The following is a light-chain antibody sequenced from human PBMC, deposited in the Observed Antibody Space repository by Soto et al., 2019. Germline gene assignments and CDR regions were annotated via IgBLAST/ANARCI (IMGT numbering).Light chain of an antibody. CDR1: SSNIGSNS. J-gene: IGLJ3*02. CDR2: GNN. V-gene: IGLV1-44*01. CDR3: AAWDDSLSGWV. Sequence: QPVLTQPPSASGTPGQRVTISCSGSSSNIGSNSVTWYQQFPGAAPKVLIFGNNQRPSGVPDRLSGSKSGTSASLAISALRSEDEADYYCAAWDDSLSGWVFGGGTKLTVL.